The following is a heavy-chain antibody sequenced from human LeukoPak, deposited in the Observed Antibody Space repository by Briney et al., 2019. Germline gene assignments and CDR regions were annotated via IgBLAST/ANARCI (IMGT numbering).Heavy chain of an antibody. CDR3: ARHGGQSTRVFDY. CDR2: IYYSGNT. Sequence: GSLRLSCAASGFTFSSYAMSWVRQPPGKGLEWIGSIYYSGNTYYNPSLKGRVTISVDTSKNQFSLNLSSVTAADTAVYYCARHGGQSTRVFDYWGQGTLVTVSS. J-gene: IGHJ4*02. D-gene: IGHD3-16*01. V-gene: IGHV4-39*01. CDR1: GFTFSSYA.